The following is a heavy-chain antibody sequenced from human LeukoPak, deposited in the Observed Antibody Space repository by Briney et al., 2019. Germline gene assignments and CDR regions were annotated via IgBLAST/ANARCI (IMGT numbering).Heavy chain of an antibody. CDR2: VDWDDDK. Sequence: SGPALVKPTQTLTLNCTFSGFSLSTSGMCVSWIRQPPGKALEWLARVDWDDDKYYSTSLKTRLTISKDTSKNQVVLTMTNMDPVDTATYYCARIPHYDYGDYGSYFDYWGQGTLVTVSS. CDR1: GFSLSTSGMC. D-gene: IGHD4-17*01. V-gene: IGHV2-70*11. J-gene: IGHJ4*02. CDR3: ARIPHYDYGDYGSYFDY.